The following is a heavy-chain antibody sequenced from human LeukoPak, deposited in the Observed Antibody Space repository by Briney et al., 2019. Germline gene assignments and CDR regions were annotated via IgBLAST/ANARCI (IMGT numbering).Heavy chain of an antibody. Sequence: ASVKVSCKASGYTFTSYGISWVRQAPGQGLEWMGWINAYNGNTNYAQKLQGRVTMTTDTSTSTAYMELRSLRSDDTAVYYCARAYDYVWGSYRSPNFDYWGQGTLVTVSS. CDR3: ARAYDYVWGSYRSPNFDY. V-gene: IGHV1-18*01. D-gene: IGHD3-16*02. CDR2: INAYNGNT. J-gene: IGHJ4*02. CDR1: GYTFTSYG.